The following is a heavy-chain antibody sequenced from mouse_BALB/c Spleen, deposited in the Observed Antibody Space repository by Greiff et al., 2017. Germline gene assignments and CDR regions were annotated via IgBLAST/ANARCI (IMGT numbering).Heavy chain of an antibody. CDR2: ISSGSSTI. CDR1: GFTFSSFG. J-gene: IGHJ4*01. D-gene: IGHD2-10*02. Sequence: DVMLVESGGGLVQPGGSRKLSCAASGFTFSSFGMHWVRQAPEKGLEWVAYISSGSSTIYYADTVKGRFTISRDNPKNTLFLQMTSLRSEDTAMYYCAKYGNYYAMDYWGQGTSVTVSS. V-gene: IGHV5-17*02. CDR3: AKYGNYYAMDY.